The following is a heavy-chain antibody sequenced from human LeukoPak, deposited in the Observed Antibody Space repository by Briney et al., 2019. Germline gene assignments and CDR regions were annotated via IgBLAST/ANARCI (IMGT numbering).Heavy chain of an antibody. CDR1: GGSFSGYH. CDR3: AREVMRNYDFWSGYQVDSNYFDY. D-gene: IGHD3-3*01. V-gene: IGHV4-34*01. J-gene: IGHJ4*02. Sequence: SETLSLTCAVYGGSFSGYHWSWIRQPPGKGLEWIGEINHSGSTNYNPSLKSRVTISVDTSKNQFSLKLSSVTAADTAVYYCAREVMRNYDFWSGYQVDSNYFDYWGQGTLVTVSS. CDR2: INHSGST.